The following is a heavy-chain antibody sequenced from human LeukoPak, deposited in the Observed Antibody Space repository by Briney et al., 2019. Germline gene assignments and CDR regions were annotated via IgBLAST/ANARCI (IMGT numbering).Heavy chain of an antibody. D-gene: IGHD1-20*01. V-gene: IGHV3-30*02. J-gene: IGHJ4*02. Sequence: PGGSLRLSCAASGFTFSSYGMHWVRQAPGKGLEWVAFIRYDGSNKYYADSVKGRFTFSRDNSKNTLYLQMNSLRAEDTAVYYCARWRTRYNWNDVGSYFDYWGQGTLVTVSS. CDR2: IRYDGSNK. CDR1: GFTFSSYG. CDR3: ARWRTRYNWNDVGSYFDY.